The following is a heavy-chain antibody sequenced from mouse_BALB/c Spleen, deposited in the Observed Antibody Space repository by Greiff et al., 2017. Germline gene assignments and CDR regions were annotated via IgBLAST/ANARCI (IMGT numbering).Heavy chain of an antibody. Sequence: EVKLMESGGGLVQPGGSRKLSCAASGFTFSSFGMHWVRQAPEKGLEWVAYISSGSSTIYYAATVKGRFTISRDNPKNTLFLQMTSLRSEDTAMYYCANGSTMIATGDWYFDVWGAGTTVTVSS. V-gene: IGHV5-17*02. CDR1: GFTFSSFG. CDR2: ISSGSSTI. CDR3: ANGSTMIATGDWYFDV. J-gene: IGHJ1*01. D-gene: IGHD2-4*01.